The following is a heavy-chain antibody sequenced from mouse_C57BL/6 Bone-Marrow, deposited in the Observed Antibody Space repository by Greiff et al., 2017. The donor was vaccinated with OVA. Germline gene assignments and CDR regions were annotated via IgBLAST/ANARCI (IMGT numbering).Heavy chain of an antibody. CDR1: GISITTGNYR. D-gene: IGHD2-5*01. J-gene: IGHJ4*01. Sequence: EVQLVESGPGLVKPSQTVFLTCTVTGISITTGNYRWSWIRQFPGNKLEWIGYIYYSGTITYNPSLTSRTTITRDTPKNQFFLEMNSLTAEDTATDYCARDGEHSNGDAMDYWGQGTSGTVSS. V-gene: IGHV3-5*01. CDR2: IYYSGTI. CDR3: ARDGEHSNGDAMDY.